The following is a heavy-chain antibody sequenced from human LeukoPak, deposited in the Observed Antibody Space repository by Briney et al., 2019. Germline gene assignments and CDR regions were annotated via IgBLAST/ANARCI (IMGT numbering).Heavy chain of an antibody. D-gene: IGHD6-6*01. J-gene: IGHJ6*03. CDR3: ARDYPRIAARPAYSGYMDV. CDR1: GGTFSSYA. V-gene: IGHV1-69*05. Sequence: SVKVSCKASGGTFSSYAISWVRQAPGQGLDWMGGIIPIFGTANYAQKFQGRVTITTDESTSTAYMELSSLRSEDTAVYYCARDYPRIAARPAYSGYMDVWGKGTTVTVSS. CDR2: IIPIFGTA.